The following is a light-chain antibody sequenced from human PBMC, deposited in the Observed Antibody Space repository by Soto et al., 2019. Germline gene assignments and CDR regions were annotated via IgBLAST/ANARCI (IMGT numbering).Light chain of an antibody. Sequence: LMTQSPLSLPVTLGQPASISCRSSQSLVHSDGRTYLSWFQQRPGQSPRRLIYKVSNRDSGVPGRFSGGGSGTYFPLRISRVEAEDVGVYYCLVGTHGVTFGQGTRLEIK. CDR1: QSLVHSDGRTY. J-gene: IGKJ5*01. CDR2: KVS. CDR3: LVGTHGVT. V-gene: IGKV2-30*02.